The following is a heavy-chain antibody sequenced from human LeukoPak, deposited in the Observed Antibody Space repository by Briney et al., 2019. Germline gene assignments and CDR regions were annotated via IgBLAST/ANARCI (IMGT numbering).Heavy chain of an antibody. D-gene: IGHD1-26*01. CDR1: GGSFSGCY. Sequence: PSETLSLTCAVYGGSFSGCYWSWIRQPPGKGLEWIGEINHSGSTNYNPSLKSRVTMSVDTSKNQFSLKLSSVTAADTAVYYCARELLEDAFDIWGQGTMVTVSS. CDR3: ARELLEDAFDI. J-gene: IGHJ3*02. V-gene: IGHV4-34*01. CDR2: INHSGST.